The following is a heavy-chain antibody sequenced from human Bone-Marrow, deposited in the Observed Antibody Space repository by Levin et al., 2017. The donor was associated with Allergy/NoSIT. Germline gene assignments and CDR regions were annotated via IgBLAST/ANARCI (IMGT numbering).Heavy chain of an antibody. D-gene: IGHD1-26*01. Sequence: PGGSLRLSCAASGFTVSSNYMSWVRQAPGKGLEWVSVIYSGGSTYYADSVKGRFTISRDNSKNTLYLQMNSLRAEDTAVYYCSRDLVVGATTPLYYYGMDDWGQGTTVTVSS. CDR3: SRDLVVGATTPLYYYGMDD. CDR2: IYSGGST. CDR1: GFTVSSNY. V-gene: IGHV3-53*01. J-gene: IGHJ6*02.